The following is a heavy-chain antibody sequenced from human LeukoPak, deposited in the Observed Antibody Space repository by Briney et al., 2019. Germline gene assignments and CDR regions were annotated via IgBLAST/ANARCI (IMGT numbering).Heavy chain of an antibody. CDR3: ARVILDCSSTRCPWGQYYYYGMDV. J-gene: IGHJ6*02. CDR2: ISYDGSNK. V-gene: IGHV3-30-3*01. D-gene: IGHD2-2*01. Sequence: GGSLRLSCAASGFTSSSFALHWVRQAPGKGLEWVAVISYDGSNKYYADSVKGRFTIPRDYSMNTLYLQMSSLRAEDTAVYYCARVILDCSSTRCPWGQYYYYGMDVWGQGTTVTVSS. CDR1: GFTSSSFA.